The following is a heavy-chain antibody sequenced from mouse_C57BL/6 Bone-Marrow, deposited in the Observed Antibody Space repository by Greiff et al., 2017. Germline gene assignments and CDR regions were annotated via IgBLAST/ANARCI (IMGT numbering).Heavy chain of an antibody. CDR3: TVGGGWFAY. V-gene: IGHV6-3*01. CDR2: IRLKSDNYAT. CDR1: GFTFSNYW. Sequence: EVKLVESGGGLVQPGGSMKLSCVASGFTFSNYWMNWVRQSPEKGLEWVAQIRLKSDNYATHYAESVKGRFTISRDDSKSSVYLQMNNLRAEDTGIYYCTVGGGWFAYWGQGTLVTVSA. J-gene: IGHJ3*01.